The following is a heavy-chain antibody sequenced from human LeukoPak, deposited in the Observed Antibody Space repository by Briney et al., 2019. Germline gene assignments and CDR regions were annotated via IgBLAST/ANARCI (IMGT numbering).Heavy chain of an antibody. CDR1: GGSISSYY. J-gene: IGHJ4*02. Sequence: SETLSLTCTVSGGSISSYYWSWIRQPPGKGLEWIGYIYYSGSTNYNPSLKSRVTISVDTSKNQFSLKLSSVTAADTAVYYCARIYCSSTSCAIWRHHSDYWGQGTLVTVSS. V-gene: IGHV4-59*01. CDR3: ARIYCSSTSCAIWRHHSDY. D-gene: IGHD2-2*01. CDR2: IYYSGST.